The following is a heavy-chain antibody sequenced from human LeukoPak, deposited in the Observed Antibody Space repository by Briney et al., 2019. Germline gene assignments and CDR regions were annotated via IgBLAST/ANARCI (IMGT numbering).Heavy chain of an antibody. V-gene: IGHV3-66*02. CDR3: AKEGDYYGSGSYRDGFDI. CDR2: IYSGVST. D-gene: IGHD3-10*01. J-gene: IGHJ3*02. CDR1: GFTVSSNY. Sequence: GGSLRLSCAASGFTVSSNYMSWVRQAPGKGLEWVSVIYSGVSTYYADSVKGRFTISRDSFKNTLYLQMNSLRPEDTAVYYCAKEGDYYGSGSYRDGFDIWGQGTRATVSS.